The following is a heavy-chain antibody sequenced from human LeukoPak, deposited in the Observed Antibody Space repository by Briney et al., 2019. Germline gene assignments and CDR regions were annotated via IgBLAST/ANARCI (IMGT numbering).Heavy chain of an antibody. CDR3: ARDLGYGLDY. Sequence: SETLSLTCTVSGGSISSYYWSWIRQPPGKGLEWIGYIYYSGSTNYNPSLKSRVTISVDTSKNQFSLKLSSVTAADTAVYCCARDLGYGLDYWGQGTLVTVSS. J-gene: IGHJ4*02. D-gene: IGHD5-18*01. CDR2: IYYSGST. CDR1: GGSISSYY. V-gene: IGHV4-59*01.